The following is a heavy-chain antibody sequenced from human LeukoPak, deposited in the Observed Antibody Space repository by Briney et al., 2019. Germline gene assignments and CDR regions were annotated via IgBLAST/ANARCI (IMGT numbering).Heavy chain of an antibody. D-gene: IGHD5-18*01. CDR3: ARVVDTAMVMDY. CDR1: GGSISSYY. CDR2: IYYTGST. J-gene: IGHJ4*02. Sequence: SETLSLTCTVSGGSISSYYWSWIRQPPGKGLQWIGYIYYTGSTTYNPSLKSRVTISVDTSKNHFSLNLTSVTAADTAVYYCARVVDTAMVMDYWGQGTLVTVSS. V-gene: IGHV4-59*01.